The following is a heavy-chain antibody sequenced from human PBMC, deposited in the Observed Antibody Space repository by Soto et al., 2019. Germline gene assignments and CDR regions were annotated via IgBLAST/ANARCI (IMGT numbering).Heavy chain of an antibody. J-gene: IGHJ6*02. CDR2: IGTAGDT. CDR3: ARGDSSSTPAYYYYGMDV. V-gene: IGHV3-13*01. Sequence: EVQLVESGGGLVQPGGSLRLSCAASGFTFSSYDMHWVRQATGKGLEWVSAIGTAGDTYYPGSVKGRFTISRENAKNSLYLQMNSLRAEDTAVYYCARGDSSSTPAYYYYGMDVWGQGTTVTVSS. CDR1: GFTFSSYD. D-gene: IGHD6-6*01.